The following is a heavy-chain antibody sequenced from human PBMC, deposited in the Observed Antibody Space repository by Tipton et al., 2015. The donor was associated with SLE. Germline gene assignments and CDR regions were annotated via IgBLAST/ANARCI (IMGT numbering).Heavy chain of an antibody. J-gene: IGHJ6*03. CDR2: VYHGGGS. V-gene: IGHV4-59*12. CDR1: GGSITSYY. CDR3: ARGPYYYMDV. Sequence: TLSLTCTVSGGSITSYYWTWIRQPPGKRLEWIGFVYHGGGSNYNPSLESRVTMSVDTSKNQLSLKLTSVTAADTAVYYCARGPYYYMDVWGKGTTVTVSS.